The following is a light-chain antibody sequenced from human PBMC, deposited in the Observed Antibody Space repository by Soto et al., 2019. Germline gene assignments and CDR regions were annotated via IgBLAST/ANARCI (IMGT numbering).Light chain of an antibody. CDR2: EVS. J-gene: IGLJ1*01. Sequence: QSVLTQPPSASGSPGQSVTISCTGTSSDVGGYNYVSWYQQHPGKAPKLMIYEVSQRPSGVPDRFSGSKSGNTASLTVSGLQAEDYADYSCSSYEGSIPYVFGTGTNVNVL. CDR1: SSDVGGYNY. CDR3: SSYEGSIPYV. V-gene: IGLV2-8*01.